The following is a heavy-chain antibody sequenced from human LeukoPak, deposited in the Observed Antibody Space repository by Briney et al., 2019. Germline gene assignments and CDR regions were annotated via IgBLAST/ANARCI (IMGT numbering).Heavy chain of an antibody. CDR2: ISYDGSNE. Sequence: GRSLRLSCAASGFTFSSYVMHWVRQAPGKGLEWVAIISYDGSNEYYADSVKGRFTISRDNSKNTLYLQMNSLRAEDTAVYYCAKDRVFQYYFDYWGQGTLVTVSS. CDR1: GFTFSSYV. J-gene: IGHJ4*02. V-gene: IGHV3-30*18. D-gene: IGHD2-21*01. CDR3: AKDRVFQYYFDY.